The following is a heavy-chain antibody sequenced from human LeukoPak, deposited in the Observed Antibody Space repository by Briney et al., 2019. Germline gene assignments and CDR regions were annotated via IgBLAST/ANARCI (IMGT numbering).Heavy chain of an antibody. Sequence: SETLSLTCAVYGGSFSGYYWSWIRQPPGKGLEWIGEINHSGSTNYNPSLKSRVTISVDTSKNQFSLKLSSVTAADTAVYYCARRGTRYNWFDPRGQGTLVTVSS. J-gene: IGHJ5*02. CDR1: GGSFSGYY. V-gene: IGHV4-34*01. CDR3: ARRGTRYNWFDP. CDR2: INHSGST.